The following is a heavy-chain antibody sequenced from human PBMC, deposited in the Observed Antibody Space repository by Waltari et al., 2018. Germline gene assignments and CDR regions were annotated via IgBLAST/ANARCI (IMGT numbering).Heavy chain of an antibody. D-gene: IGHD1-20*01. V-gene: IGHV4-59*01. CDR2: IYYSGST. Sequence: QVQLQESGPGLVKPSETLSLTCTVSGGSISSYYWSWIRQPPGKGLEWIGYIYYSGSTNYTPSIKSLVTISVDTSKNQFSLKLSSVTAADTAVYDCVRATGPYNWHALAMDVWGKGTTVTVSS. CDR1: GGSISSYY. CDR3: VRATGPYNWHALAMDV. J-gene: IGHJ6*03.